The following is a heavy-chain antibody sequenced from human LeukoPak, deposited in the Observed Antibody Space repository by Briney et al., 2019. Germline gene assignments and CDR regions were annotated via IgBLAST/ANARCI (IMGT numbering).Heavy chain of an antibody. Sequence: GGSLRLSCAASGFTFNSYAMSWVRQAPGKGLEWVSAISGSGGSTYYADSVKGRFTISRDSSKNTLYLQMNSLRAEDTAVYYCARSYGGSSGYNHHFDYWGQGTLVTVSS. CDR3: ARSYGGSSGYNHHFDY. J-gene: IGHJ4*02. CDR1: GFTFNSYA. V-gene: IGHV3-23*01. D-gene: IGHD3-22*01. CDR2: ISGSGGST.